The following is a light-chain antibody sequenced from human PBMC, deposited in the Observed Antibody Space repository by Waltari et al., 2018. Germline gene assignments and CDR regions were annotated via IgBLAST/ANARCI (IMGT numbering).Light chain of an antibody. J-gene: IGKJ1*01. V-gene: IGKV3D-15*02. CDR2: GAS. CDR3: QHYVKLPVT. Sequence: ATLSCRASQSVSRALAWYQQKPGQAPRLLIYGASTRATGVPDRFSGSGSGTDFSLTISSLDPEDFAVYYCQHYVKLPVTYGQGTKVEI. CDR1: QSVSRA.